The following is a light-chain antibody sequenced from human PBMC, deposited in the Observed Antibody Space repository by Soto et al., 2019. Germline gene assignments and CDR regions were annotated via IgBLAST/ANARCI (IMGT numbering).Light chain of an antibody. V-gene: IGKV1-5*03. Sequence: DIQMTQSPSTLSGLVGGRVTITFRASQSISRWLAWYKQEPGKAPKLLIYKASSLESGVPSRFSGSGSGTEFTLTIRSLKPDEFATYYCQQYNSYSTFGQGTKVDIK. CDR2: KAS. CDR3: QQYNSYST. J-gene: IGKJ1*01. CDR1: QSISRW.